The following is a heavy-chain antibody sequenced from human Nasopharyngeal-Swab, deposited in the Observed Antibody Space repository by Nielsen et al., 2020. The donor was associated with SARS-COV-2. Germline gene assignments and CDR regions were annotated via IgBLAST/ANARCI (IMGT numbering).Heavy chain of an antibody. V-gene: IGHV1-2*06. Sequence: WVRQAPGQGLEWMGRINPNSGGTNYAQKFQGRVTMTRDTSISTAYMELSRLRSDDTAVYYCAREMATRNFDYWGQGTLVTVSS. J-gene: IGHJ4*02. CDR2: INPNSGGT. D-gene: IGHD5-24*01. CDR3: AREMATRNFDY.